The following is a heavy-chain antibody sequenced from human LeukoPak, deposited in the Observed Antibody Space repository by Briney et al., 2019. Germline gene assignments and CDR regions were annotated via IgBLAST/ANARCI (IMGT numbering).Heavy chain of an antibody. CDR2: FYTNGGT. V-gene: IGHV3-53*01. J-gene: IGHJ4*02. Sequence: GGSLRLSCAASGFSVSDYYMSWVRQAPGKGLEWISVFYTNGGTYYADSVKGRFTISTDNSRNMLYLQMNSLRAEDTAMYYCTNLLPTLYYFDSWGQGTLVFASS. CDR1: GFSVSDYY. CDR3: TNLLPTLYYFDS. D-gene: IGHD2-15*01.